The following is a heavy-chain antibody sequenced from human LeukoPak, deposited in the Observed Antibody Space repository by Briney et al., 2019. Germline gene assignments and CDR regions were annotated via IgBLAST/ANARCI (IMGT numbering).Heavy chain of an antibody. Sequence: ASVKVSCKASGYTFTSYGISWVRQAPGQGLEWMGWISAYNGNTNYAQKLQGRVTMTTDTSTRTAYMELRSVRSDDTAVYYCARAARLYYFDYWGQGTLVTVSS. V-gene: IGHV1-18*01. CDR3: ARAARLYYFDY. J-gene: IGHJ4*02. D-gene: IGHD6-6*01. CDR1: GYTFTSYG. CDR2: ISAYNGNT.